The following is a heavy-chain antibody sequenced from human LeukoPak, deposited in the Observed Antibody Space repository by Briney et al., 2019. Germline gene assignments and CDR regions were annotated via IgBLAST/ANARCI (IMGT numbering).Heavy chain of an antibody. D-gene: IGHD3-10*01. J-gene: IGHJ4*02. CDR3: ARWSHVSGRWFLDN. CDR1: GFTFSNYE. CDR2: ISSGGTTI. Sequence: GGSLRLSCAASGFTFSNYEMNWVRQAPGKGLEWLSYISSGGTTIYHADSVKGRFTISRDNAKNSLYLQMNSLRAEDTAVYYCARWSHVSGRWFLDNWGRGTLVSVSS. V-gene: IGHV3-48*03.